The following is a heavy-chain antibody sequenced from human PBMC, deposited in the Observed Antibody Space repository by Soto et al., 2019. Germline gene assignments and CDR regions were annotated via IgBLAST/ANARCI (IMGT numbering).Heavy chain of an antibody. V-gene: IGHV4-30-4*01. J-gene: IGHJ5*02. Sequence: SEILSLTCTVSGGSISSGDSYWSWIRQPPGKGLEWIGYIYYTGSTYYNPSLKSRVTISVDTSKSQFSLKLSSVTAADTAVYYCARDCNNGDPHNWFDPWGQGTLVTVSS. CDR3: ARDCNNGDPHNWFDP. CDR1: GGSISSGDSY. D-gene: IGHD2-8*01. CDR2: IYYTGST.